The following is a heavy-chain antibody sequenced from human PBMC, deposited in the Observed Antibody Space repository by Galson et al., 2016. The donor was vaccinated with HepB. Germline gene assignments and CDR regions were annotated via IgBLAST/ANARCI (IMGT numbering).Heavy chain of an antibody. CDR3: ARRGGRVELPEY. J-gene: IGHJ4*02. CDR2: INSDGSTT. CDR1: GFTFRNYW. V-gene: IGHV3-74*01. Sequence: SLRLSCAGSGFTFRNYWMYWVRQAPGKGLVWVSHINSDGSTTNYADSVRGRFTISRDNAKNTLYLEMNSLRAEDTAVYYCARRGGRVELPEYWGQGTLVTVSS. D-gene: IGHD1-7*01.